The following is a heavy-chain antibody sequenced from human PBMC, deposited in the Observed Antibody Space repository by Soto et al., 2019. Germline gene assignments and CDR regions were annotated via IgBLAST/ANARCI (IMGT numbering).Heavy chain of an antibody. CDR3: ARSLRVGGNYIP. J-gene: IGHJ4*02. Sequence: SETLSLTCTVSGGSISSYYWSWIRQPPGKGLEWIGYIYYSGSTNYNPSLKSRVTISVDTSKNQFSLKLSSVTAADTAVYYCARSLRVGGNYIPWGQGTLVTVSS. D-gene: IGHD2-21*02. CDR1: GGSISSYY. CDR2: IYYSGST. V-gene: IGHV4-59*01.